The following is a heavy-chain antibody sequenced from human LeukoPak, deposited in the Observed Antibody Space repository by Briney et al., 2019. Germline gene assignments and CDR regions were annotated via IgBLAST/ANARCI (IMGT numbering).Heavy chain of an antibody. J-gene: IGHJ3*02. CDR1: GYTFTSYA. D-gene: IGHD3-22*01. CDR3: ARTGGYYEAFDI. V-gene: IGHV1-3*01. CDR2: INAGNGNT. Sequence: ASVKVSCKASGYTFTSYAMHWVRQAPGQRLEWMGWINAGNGNTKYSQKFQGRVTITRDTSASTAYMELSSLRSEGTAVYYCARTGGYYEAFDIWGQGTMVTVSS.